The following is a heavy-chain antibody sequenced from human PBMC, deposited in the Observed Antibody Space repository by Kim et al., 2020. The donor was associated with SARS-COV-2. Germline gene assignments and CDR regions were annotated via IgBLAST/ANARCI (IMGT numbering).Heavy chain of an antibody. CDR3: ATFD. CDR1: GVSVSSGGHY. J-gene: IGHJ5*02. Sequence: SETLSLTCGLSGVSVSSGGHYWTWIRQRPGKGLEWIGHIYYKGDTSYNPSLKSRLSISLDTAGNTFSLKLNSVTAADTAVSYCATFD. CDR2: IYYKGDT. V-gene: IGHV4-31*11.